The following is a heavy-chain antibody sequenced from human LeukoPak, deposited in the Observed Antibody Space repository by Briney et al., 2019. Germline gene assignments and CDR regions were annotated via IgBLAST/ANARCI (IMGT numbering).Heavy chain of an antibody. CDR3: AKGAGVVAAGSYYFDY. D-gene: IGHD6-13*01. J-gene: IGHJ4*02. CDR2: ITGSGGTT. CDR1: GFTFSSYA. V-gene: IGHV3-23*01. Sequence: PGGSLRLSCAASGFTFSSYAMSWVRQAPGKGLEWVSTITGSGGTTYYADSVKGRFTISRDTSKNTLYLQMNSLRAEDTAVYYCAKGAGVVAAGSYYFDYWGQGTLVTVSS.